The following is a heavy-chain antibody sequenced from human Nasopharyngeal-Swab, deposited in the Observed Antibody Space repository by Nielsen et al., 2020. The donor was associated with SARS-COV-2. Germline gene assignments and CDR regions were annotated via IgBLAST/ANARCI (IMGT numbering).Heavy chain of an antibody. CDR3: ARESPAARRHFDWFEEYYFDY. V-gene: IGHV4-39*02. CDR2: IYYSGST. Sequence: SETLSLTCTVSGGSISSSSYYWGWIRQPPGKGLEWIGSIYYSGSTYYNPSLKSRVTISVDTSKNQFSLKLSSVTAADTAVYYCARESPAARRHFDWFEEYYFDYWGQGTLVTVSS. D-gene: IGHD3-9*01. CDR1: GGSISSSSYY. J-gene: IGHJ4*02.